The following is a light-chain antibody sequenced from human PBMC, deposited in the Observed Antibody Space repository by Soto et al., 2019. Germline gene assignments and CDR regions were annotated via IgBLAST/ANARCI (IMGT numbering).Light chain of an antibody. Sequence: SVLPQPDSVPGSRGQSNTISCTGTSSDVGGYNYVSWYQQHPGKAPKLMIYDVSNRPSGVSDRFSGSKSGNTASLTISGLQAEDEADYYSSSYTSSSTLYVFGPGIKVTLL. V-gene: IGLV2-14*01. CDR2: DVS. CDR1: SSDVGGYNY. CDR3: SSYTSSSTLYV. J-gene: IGLJ1*01.